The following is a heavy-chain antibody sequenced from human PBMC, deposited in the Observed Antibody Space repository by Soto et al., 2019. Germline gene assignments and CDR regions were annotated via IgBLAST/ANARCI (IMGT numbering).Heavy chain of an antibody. CDR1: GGSISSGGYY. V-gene: IGHV4-31*03. D-gene: IGHD3-16*02. CDR3: ARLSGLTFGGVIVDY. Sequence: SETLSLTCTVSGGSISSGGYYWSWIRQHPGKGLEWIGYIYYSGSTYYNPSLKSRVTISVDTSKNQFSLKLSSVTAADTAVYYCARLSGLTFGGVIVDYWGQGTLVTVSS. J-gene: IGHJ4*02. CDR2: IYYSGST.